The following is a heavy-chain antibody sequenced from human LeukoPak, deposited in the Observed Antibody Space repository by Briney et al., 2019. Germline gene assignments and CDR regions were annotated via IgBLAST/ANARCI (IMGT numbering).Heavy chain of an antibody. J-gene: IGHJ6*02. CDR3: ARDLRSGYDNGMDV. CDR1: GFTFSSFE. D-gene: IGHD5-12*01. V-gene: IGHV3-48*03. Sequence: GGSLRLSCAVSGFTFSSFEMNWVRQAPGKGLEWISFISSSGATIHYADSVKGRFTISRDNAKNSLYLQMNSLRAKDTAVYYCARDLRSGYDNGMDVWGQGTTVTVSS. CDR2: ISSSGATI.